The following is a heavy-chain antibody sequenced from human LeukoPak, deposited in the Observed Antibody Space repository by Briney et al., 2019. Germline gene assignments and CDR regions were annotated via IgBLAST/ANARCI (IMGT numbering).Heavy chain of an antibody. CDR1: GFTFSNAW. V-gene: IGHV3-15*01. CDR2: IKSKTDGGTT. D-gene: IGHD3-10*01. Sequence: GGSLRLSCAASGFTFSNAWMSWVRQAPGKGREWVGRIKSKTDGGTTDYAAPVKGRFTISRDDSKSTLYLQMNSLKTEDTAVYYCTTHYYGSGKDYWGQGTLVTVSS. J-gene: IGHJ4*02. CDR3: TTHYYGSGKDY.